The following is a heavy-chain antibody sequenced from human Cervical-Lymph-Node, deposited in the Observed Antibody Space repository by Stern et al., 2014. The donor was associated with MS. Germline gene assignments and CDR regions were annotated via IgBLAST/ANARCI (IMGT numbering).Heavy chain of an antibody. CDR3: ASGNRYCSGGSCYSRWFDP. D-gene: IGHD2-15*01. V-gene: IGHV4-39*01. J-gene: IGHJ5*02. CDR1: GGSISSSSYY. Sequence: QVQLVESGPGLVKPSETLSLTCTVSGGSISSSSYYWGWIRQPPGKGLEGIGSIYYSGRTYYNPSLKSRVTISVDTSKNQFTTKLSVGTAADTAVYYCASGNRYCSGGSCYSRWFDPWGQGTLVTVSS. CDR2: IYYSGRT.